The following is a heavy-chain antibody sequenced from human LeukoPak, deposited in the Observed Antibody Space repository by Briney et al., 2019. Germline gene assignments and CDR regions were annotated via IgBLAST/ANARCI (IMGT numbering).Heavy chain of an antibody. CDR3: ARVGVRGVQP. CDR2: INQSGST. Sequence: KPSETLSLSCAVYGGSFSGYYWSWIRQPPGKGLEWIGEINQSGSTNYNPSLKSRVTISVDTYKNQFSLNLSSVTAADTAVYYCARVGVRGVQPWAQGTLVTVSS. J-gene: IGHJ1*01. D-gene: IGHD2-21*01. V-gene: IGHV4-34*01. CDR1: GGSFSGYY.